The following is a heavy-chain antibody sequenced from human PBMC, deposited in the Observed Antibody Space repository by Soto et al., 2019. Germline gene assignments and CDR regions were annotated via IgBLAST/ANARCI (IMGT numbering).Heavy chain of an antibody. V-gene: IGHV1-69*13. Sequence: SVKVSCKTYGGTFSRHVIGWVRQAPGQGLEWMGGVVPIFGTTNYAQKFKGRIKITADELTSTAFMELSSLTSEDTAVYYCVRGGSEGTGWYIWFDPWGQGTLVTVSS. CDR3: VRGGSEGTGWYIWFDP. CDR1: GGTFSRHV. J-gene: IGHJ5*02. CDR2: VVPIFGTT. D-gene: IGHD6-19*01.